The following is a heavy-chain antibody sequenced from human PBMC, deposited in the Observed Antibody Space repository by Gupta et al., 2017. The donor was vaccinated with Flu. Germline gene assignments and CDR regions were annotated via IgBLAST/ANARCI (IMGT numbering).Heavy chain of an antibody. CDR3: AREFHYSNYLDY. CDR2: ISGSGKTI. CDR1: GFTFSSYE. D-gene: IGHD4-4*01. Sequence: AASGFTFSSYEMNWVRQAPGKGLEWVSYISGSGKTIYYADSVKGRFTISRDNAKNSLYLQMNSLGAEDTAVYYCAREFHYSNYLDYWGQGTLVTVSS. V-gene: IGHV3-48*03. J-gene: IGHJ4*02.